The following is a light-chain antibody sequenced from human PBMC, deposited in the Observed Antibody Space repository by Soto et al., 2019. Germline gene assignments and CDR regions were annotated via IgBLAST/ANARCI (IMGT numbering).Light chain of an antibody. Sequence: DIQMTQSPSSLSASVGDRVTITCQASQDISNYLNWYQQKPGKAPKLLMYGDSHLETGVPSRFSGSGSGTDFALTISSLQAEDLATYYCQQYDNLPYTFGQGTKLEIK. CDR3: QQYDNLPYT. V-gene: IGKV1-33*01. CDR1: QDISNY. CDR2: GDS. J-gene: IGKJ2*01.